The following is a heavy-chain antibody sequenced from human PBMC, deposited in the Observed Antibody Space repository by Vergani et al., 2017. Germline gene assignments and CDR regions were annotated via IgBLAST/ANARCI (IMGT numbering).Heavy chain of an antibody. Sequence: QVQLVQSGAEVKKPGASVKVSCKASGYTFTSYAMHWVRQAPGQRLEWMGWSNAGNGNTKYSQEFQGRVTITADESTSTAYMELSSLRSEDTAVYYCARDREACSSTSCAQPYYYYYMDVWGKGTTVTVSS. CDR1: GYTFTSYA. J-gene: IGHJ6*03. D-gene: IGHD2-2*01. CDR2: SNAGNGNT. CDR3: ARDREACSSTSCAQPYYYYYMDV. V-gene: IGHV1-3*02.